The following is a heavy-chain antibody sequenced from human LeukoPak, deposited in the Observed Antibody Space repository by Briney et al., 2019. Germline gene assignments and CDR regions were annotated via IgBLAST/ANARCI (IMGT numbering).Heavy chain of an antibody. CDR1: GYSFTTYW. D-gene: IGHD1-26*01. CDR2: IYPRDSDA. J-gene: IGHJ4*02. CDR3: ARQGGSFLSNFDY. V-gene: IGHV5-51*01. Sequence: GESLKISCKGSGYSFTTYWIGWVRQMPGKGLEWMGIIYPRDSDARYSPSFQGQVTISADKSISTAHRQWSSLKASDTAMYYCARQGGSFLSNFDYWGQGTLVTVPS.